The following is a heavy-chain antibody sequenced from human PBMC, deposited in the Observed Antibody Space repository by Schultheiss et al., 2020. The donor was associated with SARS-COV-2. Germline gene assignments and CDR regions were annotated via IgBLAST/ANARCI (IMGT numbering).Heavy chain of an antibody. Sequence: GGSLRLSCAASGFSFSLYDMNWVRQAPGMGLEWVSYISSSGSTKHYADSVKGRFTISRDNAKNSLYLQMNSLRAEDTAVYYCARDRGSHYYDSSGYPPPFDYWGQGTLVTVSS. D-gene: IGHD3-22*01. V-gene: IGHV3-48*03. J-gene: IGHJ4*02. CDR1: GFSFSLYD. CDR2: ISSSGSTK. CDR3: ARDRGSHYYDSSGYPPPFDY.